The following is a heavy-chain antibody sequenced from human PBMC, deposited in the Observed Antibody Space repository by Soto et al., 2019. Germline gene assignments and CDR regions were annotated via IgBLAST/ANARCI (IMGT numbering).Heavy chain of an antibody. J-gene: IGHJ6*02. CDR2: ISAYNGNT. CDR1: GYTFTSYG. CDR3: ARGAAGTYYYYGMDV. Sequence: GASVKVSCKASGYTFTSYGISWVRQAPGQGLEWMGWISAYNGNTNYAQKLQGRVTMTTDTSTSTAYMELRSLRSDDTAVYYCARGAAGTYYYYGMDVWGQGTTVTVSS. D-gene: IGHD6-13*01. V-gene: IGHV1-18*01.